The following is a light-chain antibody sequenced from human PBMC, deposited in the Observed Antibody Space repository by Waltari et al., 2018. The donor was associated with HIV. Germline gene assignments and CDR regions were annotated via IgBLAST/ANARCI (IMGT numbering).Light chain of an antibody. CDR2: EVT. Sequence: QSALTQPASVSGSPGQSITISCTGTSSAVGSYNFVSWYQHHPGKAPKLMIYEVTKRPSGVSNRFSASKSGNTASLTISGLQAEDEADYYCCSYAGSSAFRIFGGGTRLTVL. CDR3: CSYAGSSAFRI. CDR1: SSAVGSYNF. V-gene: IGLV2-23*02. J-gene: IGLJ2*01.